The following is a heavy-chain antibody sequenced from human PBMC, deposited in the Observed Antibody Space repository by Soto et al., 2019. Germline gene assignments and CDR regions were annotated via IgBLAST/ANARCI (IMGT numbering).Heavy chain of an antibody. CDR1: GFTFSSYT. CDR2: ISSTGHYI. J-gene: IGHJ4*02. Sequence: EVQLVESGGGLVKPGGSLRLSCAASGFTFSSYTMSWVRQAPGKGLEWVSSISSTGHYIDYADSVKGRFTISRDKAKNSVERQLNGLRAEGSGVYYWRREEYDDWGQGTLVTGSS. CDR3: RREEYDD. V-gene: IGHV3-21*04. D-gene: IGHD1-26*01.